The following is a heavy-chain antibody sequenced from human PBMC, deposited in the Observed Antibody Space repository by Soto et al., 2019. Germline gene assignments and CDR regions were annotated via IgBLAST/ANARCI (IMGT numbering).Heavy chain of an antibody. CDR1: GYSFTSYW. Sequence: PVESLKISCNGSGYSFTSYWIAWVRQMPWKGLEWMGSIYPGDSDTRYSPSFQGQVTVSADKSINTVYLQWSSLKASDTAMYYCASKISWFHYWGQGTLVTVSS. CDR2: IYPGDSDT. D-gene: IGHD6-6*01. J-gene: IGHJ1*01. CDR3: ASKISWFHY. V-gene: IGHV5-51*01.